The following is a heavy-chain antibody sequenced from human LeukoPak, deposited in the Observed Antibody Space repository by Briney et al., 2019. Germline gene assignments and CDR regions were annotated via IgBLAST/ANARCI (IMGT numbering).Heavy chain of an antibody. J-gene: IGHJ4*02. CDR1: GFSFSRAW. D-gene: IGHD3-10*01. V-gene: IGHV3-15*05. CDR2: IKSISDGGTT. Sequence: PGGSLRLSCAASGFSFSRAWMSWVRQAPGKGLEWVGRIKSISDGGTTDYAAPVKGRFTISRDDSKNTLFLQVNSLKIEDTAVYYCTTVTLRPVGLWGQGTLVTVSS. CDR3: TTVTLRPVGL.